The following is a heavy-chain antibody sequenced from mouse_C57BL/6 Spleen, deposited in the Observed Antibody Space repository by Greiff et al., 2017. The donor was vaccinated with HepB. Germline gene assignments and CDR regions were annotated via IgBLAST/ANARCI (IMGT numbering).Heavy chain of an antibody. Sequence: EVQRVESGGGLVKPGGSLKLSCAASGFTFSDYGMHWVRQAPEKGLEWVAYISSGSSTIYYADTVKGRFTISRDKAKNTLFLQMTSLRSEDTAMYYCARRSNWAMDYWGQGTSVTVSS. V-gene: IGHV5-17*01. J-gene: IGHJ4*01. CDR1: GFTFSDYG. CDR3: ARRSNWAMDY. CDR2: ISSGSSTI. D-gene: IGHD2-5*01.